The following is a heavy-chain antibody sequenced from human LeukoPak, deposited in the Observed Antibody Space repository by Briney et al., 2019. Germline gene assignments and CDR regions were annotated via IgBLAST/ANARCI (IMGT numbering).Heavy chain of an antibody. V-gene: IGHV3-23*01. Sequence: PGGSLRLSCAASGFTFSSYAMSWVRQAPGKGLEWVSAISGSGGSTYYADSVKGRFTISRDNSKNMLYLQMNSLRAEDTAVYYCANNRLVVVITYYFDYWGQGTLVTVSS. CDR1: GFTFSSYA. CDR2: ISGSGGST. D-gene: IGHD3-22*01. CDR3: ANNRLVVVITYYFDY. J-gene: IGHJ4*02.